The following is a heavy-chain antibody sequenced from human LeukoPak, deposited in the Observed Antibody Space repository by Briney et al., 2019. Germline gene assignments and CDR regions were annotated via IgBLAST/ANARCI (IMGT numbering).Heavy chain of an antibody. J-gene: IGHJ3*02. D-gene: IGHD3-3*01. CDR3: ARTYDFGRGPPGDAFDN. Sequence: GGSLRLSCAASGVTVSNNYMSWVRQAPGKGPEWVSYIDARSGITYYADSVQGRFTISRDDARESVFLQMDGLRVDDTAVYYCARTYDFGRGPPGDAFDNWGPGTWVIVSS. V-gene: IGHV3-11*06. CDR2: IDARSGIT. CDR1: GVTVSNNY.